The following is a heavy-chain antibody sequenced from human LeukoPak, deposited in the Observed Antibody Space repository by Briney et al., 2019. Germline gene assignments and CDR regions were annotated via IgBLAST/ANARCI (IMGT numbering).Heavy chain of an antibody. CDR3: ARAVGATSNYYYYYMDV. D-gene: IGHD1-26*01. CDR1: GGSISSGSYY. CDR2: IYTSGST. J-gene: IGHJ6*03. V-gene: IGHV4-61*02. Sequence: SETLSLTCTVSGGSISSGSYYWSWIRQPAGKGLEWIGRIYTSGSTNYNPSLKSRVTISVDTSKNQFSLKLSSVTAADTAVYYCARAVGATSNYYYYYMDVWGKGTTVTISS.